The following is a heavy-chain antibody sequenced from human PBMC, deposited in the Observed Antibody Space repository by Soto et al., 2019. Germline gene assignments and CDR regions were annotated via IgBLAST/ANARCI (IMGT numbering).Heavy chain of an antibody. V-gene: IGHV4-34*01. CDR3: ARFRYFDY. D-gene: IGHD3-10*01. J-gene: IGHJ4*02. Sequence: QVQLQQWGAGLLKPSETLSLTCAVYGGSFSGYYWSWIRQPPGKGLEWIGEINHSGSTNYNPSLKSRVTISVDTPKNQFSLKLSSVAAADTAVYYCARFRYFDYWGQGTLVTVSS. CDR2: INHSGST. CDR1: GGSFSGYY.